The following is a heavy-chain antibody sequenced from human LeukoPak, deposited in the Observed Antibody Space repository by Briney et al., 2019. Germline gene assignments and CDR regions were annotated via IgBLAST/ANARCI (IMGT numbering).Heavy chain of an antibody. Sequence: PGGPLRLSCAASGFIVSSNYMTWVRQGPRKGLEWVSVIYSDGNTFYADSVKGRFTISRDNSKNTLYLQMNSLRAEDTAVYYCARYNGVCYRSCAFDIRGQGTMVTFST. CDR1: GFIVSSNY. CDR2: IYSDGNT. CDR3: ARYNGVCYRSCAFDI. J-gene: IGHJ3*02. V-gene: IGHV3-53*05. D-gene: IGHD2-8*01.